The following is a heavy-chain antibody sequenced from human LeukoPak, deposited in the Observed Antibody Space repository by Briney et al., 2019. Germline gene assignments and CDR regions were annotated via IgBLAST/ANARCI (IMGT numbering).Heavy chain of an antibody. CDR2: INSDESRT. V-gene: IGHV3-74*01. Sequence: HPGGSLRLSCAASGFTFNSYWMHWVRQAPAKGLVWVPRINSDESRTAYADSVKGRFSISRDNAKNTLYLQMNGLRAEDTAVYYCARGYGDWFDPWGQGTLVTVSS. CDR3: ARGYGDWFDP. D-gene: IGHD3-10*01. J-gene: IGHJ5*02. CDR1: GFTFNSYW.